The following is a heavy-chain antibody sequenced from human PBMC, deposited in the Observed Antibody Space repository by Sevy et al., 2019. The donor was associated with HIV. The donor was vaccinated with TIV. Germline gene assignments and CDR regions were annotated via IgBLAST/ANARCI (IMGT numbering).Heavy chain of an antibody. CDR3: ARSSVVTGNCYYYMDV. Sequence: SETLSLTCAVYGGSFSGYYWSWIRQPPGKGLEWIGEINHSGSTNYNPSLKSRVTISVDTSKNQFSLKLSSVTAADTAVYYCARSSVVTGNCYYYMDVWGKGTTVTVSS. CDR1: GGSFSGYY. CDR2: INHSGST. J-gene: IGHJ6*03. D-gene: IGHD2-21*02. V-gene: IGHV4-34*01.